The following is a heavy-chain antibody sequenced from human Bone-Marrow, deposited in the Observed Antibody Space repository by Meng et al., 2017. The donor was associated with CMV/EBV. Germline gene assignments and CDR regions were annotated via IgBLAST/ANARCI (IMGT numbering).Heavy chain of an antibody. V-gene: IGHV3-7*01. J-gene: IGHJ4*02. CDR2: IKQDGGEK. Sequence: GESLKISCAASGFSFSSYGMSWVRQAPGKGLEWVANIKQDGGEKYYVNSVKGRFTISRDNAKNSLFLQMNSLRAEDTALYYCAREKSGYYRGTFDYWDQGTLVTVSS. CDR1: GFSFSSYG. CDR3: AREKSGYYRGTFDY. D-gene: IGHD3-3*01.